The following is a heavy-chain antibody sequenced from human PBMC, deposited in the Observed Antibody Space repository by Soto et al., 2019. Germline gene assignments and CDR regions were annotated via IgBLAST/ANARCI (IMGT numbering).Heavy chain of an antibody. V-gene: IGHV3-74*01. J-gene: IGHJ3*02. D-gene: IGHD3-22*01. CDR2: IDSDGSST. CDR1: GFSLRSHW. CDR3: ATYYSESSGHHYSNALDI. Sequence: PGGSLRLSCAASGFSLRSHWIHWVRQAPGKGLVWVSRIDSDGSSTNYADSVKGRFTISRDNAKNTAYLQMNSLRVEDTAVYYCATYYSESSGHHYSNALDIWGQGTMVTVSS.